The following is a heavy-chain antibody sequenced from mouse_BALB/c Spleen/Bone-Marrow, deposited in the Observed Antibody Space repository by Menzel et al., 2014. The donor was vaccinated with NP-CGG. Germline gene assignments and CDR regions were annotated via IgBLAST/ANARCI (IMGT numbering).Heavy chain of an antibody. J-gene: IGHJ2*01. CDR3: ARGRDWFDY. V-gene: IGHV5-6-3*01. CDR2: ISGSGSST. Sequence: EVQLVESGGGLVQPGGSLKLSCAASGFTFSGYGMSWVRQTPDKGLELVATISGSGSSTYYPDSVKGRFTISRDNARNSLYLQIRSLKSEDTAMYYCARGRDWFDYWGQGTTLTVSS. D-gene: IGHD3-3*01. CDR1: GFTFSGYG.